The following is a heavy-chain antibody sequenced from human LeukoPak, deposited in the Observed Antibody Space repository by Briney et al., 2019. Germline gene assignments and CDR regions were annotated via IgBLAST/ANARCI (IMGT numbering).Heavy chain of an antibody. Sequence: ASVKVSCKASGYTFTTYYMNWVRQAPGQGLEWMGGIIPIFGIPDSAQKFQGRLTITADESTTTAYMELSSLRSDDTAIYYCGLSGNYYYYYMDVWGKGTTVTISS. V-gene: IGHV1-69*13. CDR1: GYTFTTYY. CDR2: IIPIFGIP. CDR3: GLSGNYYYYYMDV. J-gene: IGHJ6*03. D-gene: IGHD6-25*01.